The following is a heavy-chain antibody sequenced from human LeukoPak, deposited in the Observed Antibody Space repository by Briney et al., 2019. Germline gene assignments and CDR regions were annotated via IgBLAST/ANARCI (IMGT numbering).Heavy chain of an antibody. CDR1: GGSISSSSYY. CDR3: ARGYSGHDEAVDY. CDR2: IYYSGST. V-gene: IGHV4-39*01. Sequence: SETLSLTCTVSGGSISSSSYYWGWIRRPPGKGLEWIGSIYYSGSTYYNPSLKSRVTISVDTSKNQFSLKLSSVTAADTAVYYCARGYSGHDEAVDYWGQGTLVTVSS. D-gene: IGHD5-12*01. J-gene: IGHJ4*02.